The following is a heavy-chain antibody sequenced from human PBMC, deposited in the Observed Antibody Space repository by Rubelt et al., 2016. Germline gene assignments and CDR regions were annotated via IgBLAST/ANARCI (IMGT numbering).Heavy chain of an antibody. Sequence: GGTFSSYAISWVRQAPGQGLEWMGRIIPILGIANYAQKFQGRVTITADKSTSTAYMELSSLRSEDTAVYYCATGGIVGAWGAPWGQGTLVTVSS. D-gene: IGHD1-26*01. J-gene: IGHJ5*02. CDR3: ATGGIVGAWGAP. CDR1: GGTFSSYA. V-gene: IGHV1-69*04. CDR2: IIPILGIA.